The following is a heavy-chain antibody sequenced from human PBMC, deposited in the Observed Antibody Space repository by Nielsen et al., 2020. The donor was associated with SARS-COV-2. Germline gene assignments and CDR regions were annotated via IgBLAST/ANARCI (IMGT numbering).Heavy chain of an antibody. CDR3: AKEGDAVAAAYS. CDR2: IWYDGSNK. V-gene: IGHV3-33*06. Sequence: GESLKISCAASGFTFSSYGMHWVRQAPGKGLEWVAVIWYDGSNKYYADSVKGRFTISRDNSKNTLYLQMNSLRAEDTAVYYCAKEGDAVAAAYSWGQGTLVTVSS. CDR1: GFTFSSYG. J-gene: IGHJ4*02. D-gene: IGHD2-15*01.